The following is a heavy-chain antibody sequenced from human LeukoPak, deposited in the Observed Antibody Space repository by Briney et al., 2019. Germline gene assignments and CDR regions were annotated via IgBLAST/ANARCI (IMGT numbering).Heavy chain of an antibody. J-gene: IGHJ4*02. CDR3: ARAISASRLLDY. Sequence: GGSLRLSCAASGFTFSSYWMNWVRQAPGKGLEWVANIKQDGSEKYYVDSVKGRFTISRDNDKNSLYLQMNSLRVEDTAVYYCARAISASRLLDYWGQGTLVTVSS. CDR1: GFTFSSYW. CDR2: IKQDGSEK. V-gene: IGHV3-7*04. D-gene: IGHD6-6*01.